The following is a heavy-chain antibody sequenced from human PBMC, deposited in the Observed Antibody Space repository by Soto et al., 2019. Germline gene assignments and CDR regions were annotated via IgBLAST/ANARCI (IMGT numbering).Heavy chain of an antibody. CDR3: ARDGNMVLGYDYIWGSYRLSAFDI. CDR2: ISSSSSTI. CDR1: GFTFSSYS. D-gene: IGHD3-16*02. J-gene: IGHJ3*02. Sequence: GGSLRLSCAASGFTFSSYSMNWVRQAPGKGLEWVSYISSSSSTIYYADSVKGRFTISRDNAKNSLYLQMNSLRAEDTAVYYCARDGNMVLGYDYIWGSYRLSAFDIWGQGTMVTVSS. V-gene: IGHV3-48*01.